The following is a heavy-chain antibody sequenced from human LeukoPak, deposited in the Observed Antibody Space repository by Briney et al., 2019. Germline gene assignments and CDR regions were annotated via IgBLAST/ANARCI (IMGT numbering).Heavy chain of an antibody. Sequence: GGSLRLSCAASGFSFRSFWMSWVRQAPGKGLEWVASIKEDGSDKYYVESVKGRFTISRENARNTLYLQMNSLRAEDTAVYYCARVLWFGGIYYFDYWGQGTLVTVSS. CDR1: GFSFRSFW. CDR2: IKEDGSDK. V-gene: IGHV3-7*04. CDR3: ARVLWFGGIYYFDY. D-gene: IGHD3-10*01. J-gene: IGHJ4*02.